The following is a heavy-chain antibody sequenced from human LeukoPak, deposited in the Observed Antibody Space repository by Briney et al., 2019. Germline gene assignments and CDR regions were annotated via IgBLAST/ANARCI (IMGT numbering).Heavy chain of an antibody. J-gene: IGHJ4*02. D-gene: IGHD6-6*01. CDR2: IYTSGST. V-gene: IGHV4-61*02. CDR3: EGSSSSPYRFFDY. CDR1: GGSISSGSYY. Sequence: SQTLSLTCTVSGGSISSGSYYWSWIRQPAGKGLEWIGRIYTSGSTNYNPSLKSRVTISVVTSKNQFSLKLSSVTAADTAVYYCEGSSSSPYRFFDYWGQGTLVTVSS.